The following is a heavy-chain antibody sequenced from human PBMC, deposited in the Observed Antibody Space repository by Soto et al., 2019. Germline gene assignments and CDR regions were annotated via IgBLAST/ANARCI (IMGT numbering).Heavy chain of an antibody. J-gene: IGHJ6*03. D-gene: IGHD4-17*01. V-gene: IGHV3-9*01. CDR1: GFTFDDYA. CDR3: AKDSSRTTFYYYYMDV. Sequence: GGSLRLSCAASGFTFDDYAMHWVRQAPGKGLEWVSGISWNSGSIGYADSVKGRFTISRDNAKNSLYLQMNSLRAEDTALYYCAKDSSRTTFYYYYMDVWGKGTTVTVSS. CDR2: ISWNSGSI.